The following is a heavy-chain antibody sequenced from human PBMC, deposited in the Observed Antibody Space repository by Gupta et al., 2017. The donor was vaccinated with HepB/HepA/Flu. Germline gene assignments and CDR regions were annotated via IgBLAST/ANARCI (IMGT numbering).Heavy chain of an antibody. CDR3: AHIIGIAARPFAADRPGYFDY. J-gene: IGHJ4*02. D-gene: IGHD6-6*01. CDR1: GFSLSTSGVG. V-gene: IGHV2-5*02. Sequence: QITLKESGPTLVKPTQTLTLTCTFSGFSLSTSGVGVGWIRQPPGQALEWLALIYWDDDKRYSPSLKSRLTITKDTSKNQVVLTMTNMDPVDTATYYCAHIIGIAARPFAADRPGYFDYWGQGTLVTVSS. CDR2: IYWDDDK.